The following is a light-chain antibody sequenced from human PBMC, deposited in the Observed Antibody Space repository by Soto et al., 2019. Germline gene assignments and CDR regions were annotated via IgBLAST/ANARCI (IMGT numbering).Light chain of an antibody. Sequence: IVLTQSPGTLSLSPGERATLSCRAGQSVSSNYLAWYQQKPGQAPRLLIYAASSRATGIPDRISGSRSGTEFTLTISSLQSEDFGVYYCQQFEDWPTFGQGTKVDIK. CDR2: AAS. J-gene: IGKJ1*01. CDR1: QSVSSNY. CDR3: QQFEDWPT. V-gene: IGKV3-20*01.